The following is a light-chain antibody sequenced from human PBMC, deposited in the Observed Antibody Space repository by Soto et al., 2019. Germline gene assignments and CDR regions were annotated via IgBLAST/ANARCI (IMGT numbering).Light chain of an antibody. V-gene: IGKV4-1*01. CDR1: QSVLSSSNNKNY. Sequence: DIVMTQSPDSLAVSLGERATINCKSSQSVLSSSNNKNYLAWYQQKPGQPPKLLIYWASTRESGVPDRFSGSGSGTDFTLTISSLQAEEVAVYYCQQYYSTPQTFGQGTKVEIK. J-gene: IGKJ1*01. CDR2: WAS. CDR3: QQYYSTPQT.